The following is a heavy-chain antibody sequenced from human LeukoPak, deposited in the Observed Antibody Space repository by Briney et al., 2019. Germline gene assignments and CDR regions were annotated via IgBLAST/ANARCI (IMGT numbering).Heavy chain of an antibody. J-gene: IGHJ3*02. CDR2: IQQGGSHK. Sequence: GGSLRLSCAASGFRFGSYWMTWARQAPGKGLEWVASIQQGGSHKYYMDSVEGRFTITRDNAKNSLFLQMNSLRAEDTAVYYCARAPIDSNSWYHAFDIWGQGTMVTVSS. D-gene: IGHD6-13*01. V-gene: IGHV3-7*01. CDR3: ARAPIDSNSWYHAFDI. CDR1: GFRFGSYW.